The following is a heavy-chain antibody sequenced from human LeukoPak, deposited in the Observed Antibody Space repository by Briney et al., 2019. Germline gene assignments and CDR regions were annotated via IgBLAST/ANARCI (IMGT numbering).Heavy chain of an antibody. J-gene: IGHJ4*02. CDR3: ARARVYDSSGYCFDY. V-gene: IGHV4-59*01. CDR1: GGSISSYC. Sequence: SETLSLTCTVSGGSISSYCWSWIRQPPGKGLEWIGYIYYSGSTNYNPSLKSRVTISVDTSKNQFSLKLSSVTAADTAVYYCARARVYDSSGYCFDYWGQGTLVTVSS. CDR2: IYYSGST. D-gene: IGHD3-22*01.